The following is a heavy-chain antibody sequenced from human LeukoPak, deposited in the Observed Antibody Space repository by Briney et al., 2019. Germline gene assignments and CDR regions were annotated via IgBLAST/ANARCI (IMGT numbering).Heavy chain of an antibody. CDR3: ARDGGYCSSTSCSDYFDY. CDR1: GFTFSSYE. J-gene: IGHJ4*02. CDR2: ISSSGSTI. D-gene: IGHD2-2*01. Sequence: GGSLRLSCAASGFTFSSYEMNWVRQAPGKGLEWVSYISSSGSTIYYADSVEGRFTISRDNAKNSLYLQMNSLRAEDTAVYYCARDGGYCSSTSCSDYFDYWGQGTLVTVSS. V-gene: IGHV3-48*03.